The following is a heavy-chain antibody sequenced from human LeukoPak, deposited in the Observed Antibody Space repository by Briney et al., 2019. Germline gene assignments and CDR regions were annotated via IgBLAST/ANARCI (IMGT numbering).Heavy chain of an antibody. CDR1: GFTLSDYY. D-gene: IGHD6-13*01. CDR3: ARNPGSSSWFDYYGMDV. V-gene: IGHV3-11*06. CDR2: ISSSSSYT. J-gene: IGHJ6*02. Sequence: GGSLRLSCAASGFTLSDYYMSWIRQAPGKGLEWVSYISSSSSYTNYADSVKGRFTISRDNAKNSLYLQMNSLRDEDTAVYYCARNPGSSSWFDYYGMDVWGQGTTVTVSS.